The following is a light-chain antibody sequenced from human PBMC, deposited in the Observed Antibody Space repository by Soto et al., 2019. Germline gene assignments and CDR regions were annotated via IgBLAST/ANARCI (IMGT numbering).Light chain of an antibody. CDR3: QQRTNWPRT. V-gene: IGKV3-11*01. CDR2: DAS. CDR1: QSVSSS. J-gene: IGKJ1*01. Sequence: EVVMTQSPATLSVSTGERATLSCRASQSVSSSLAWYQHKPGQAPRLLIYDASNRATGIPDRFSGSGSGTDFTLTISSLEPEDFAAYYCQQRTNWPRTFGQGTKVDIK.